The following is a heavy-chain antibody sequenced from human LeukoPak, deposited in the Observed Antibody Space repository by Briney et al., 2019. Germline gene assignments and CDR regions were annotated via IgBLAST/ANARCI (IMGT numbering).Heavy chain of an antibody. CDR1: GFTFGRHW. J-gene: IGHJ4*02. D-gene: IGHD6-19*01. CDR3: ARDGVAGGFDY. V-gene: IGHV3-7*01. CDR2: MNQGGSET. Sequence: GGSLRLSCAASGFTFGRHWMSWVRQTPGKGLEWVAHMNQGGSETTNVDSVKGRFTISRDDAKNLVFLQMNSLRVEDTAVYHCARDGVAGGFDYWGQGILVTVSS.